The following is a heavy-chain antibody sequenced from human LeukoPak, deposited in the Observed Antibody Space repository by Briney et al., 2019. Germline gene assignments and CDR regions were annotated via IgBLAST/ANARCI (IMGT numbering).Heavy chain of an antibody. CDR1: GFTLSSYS. J-gene: IGHJ4*02. CDR2: ISFDGSTK. CDR3: ARGRRYGSQTYVLDY. D-gene: IGHD3-10*01. V-gene: IGHV3-30*04. Sequence: PATSLRLSCAASGFTLSSYSIHWVRQAPGRGLEWVAVISFDGSTKYYADSVKGRFTISRDSSKITVYLQMNSLRDEDTAVYYCARGRRYGSQTYVLDYWGPGTLVTVSS.